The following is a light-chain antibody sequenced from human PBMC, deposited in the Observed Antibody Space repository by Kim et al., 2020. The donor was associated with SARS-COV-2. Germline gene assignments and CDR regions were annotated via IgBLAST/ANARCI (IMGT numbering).Light chain of an antibody. V-gene: IGLV1-40*01. J-gene: IGLJ3*02. Sequence: RGISSCSAGSSTIGGSYDVVWYQQLPGTAPKLLIYSNSHRPSGVPDRFSGSKSGTSASLAITGLQAEDEADYYCEVYDNSLSEWVFGGGTQLTVL. CDR3: EVYDNSLSEWV. CDR1: SSTIGGSYD. CDR2: SNS.